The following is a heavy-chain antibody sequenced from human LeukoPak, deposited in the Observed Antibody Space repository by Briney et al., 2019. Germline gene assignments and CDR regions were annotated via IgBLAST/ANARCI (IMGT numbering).Heavy chain of an antibody. Sequence: SGPTLVKPTQTLTLICTFSGFSLSTSGVGVGWIRQPPGKALDWLALIYWDDDKRYSPSLKSRLTITKDTSKNQVVLTMTNMDPVDTATYYCARLYSTGWYFDYWGQGTLVTVSS. V-gene: IGHV2-5*02. J-gene: IGHJ4*02. CDR2: IYWDDDK. CDR3: ARLYSTGWYFDY. CDR1: GFSLSTSGVG. D-gene: IGHD6-19*01.